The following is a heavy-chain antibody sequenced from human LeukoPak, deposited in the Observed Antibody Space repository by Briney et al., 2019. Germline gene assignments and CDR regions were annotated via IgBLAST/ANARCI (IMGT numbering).Heavy chain of an antibody. D-gene: IGHD3-10*01. Sequence: ASVTVSFKASGCTFTSYGISWVRQAPGQGVEGMGWISAYNGNTNYAQKLQGRVTITTDTYTSTAYMELRSLSSDDTAVYYCARDRFYCGSGSYSSFDYWGQGTLVTVSS. J-gene: IGHJ4*02. CDR2: ISAYNGNT. V-gene: IGHV1-18*04. CDR1: GCTFTSYG. CDR3: ARDRFYCGSGSYSSFDY.